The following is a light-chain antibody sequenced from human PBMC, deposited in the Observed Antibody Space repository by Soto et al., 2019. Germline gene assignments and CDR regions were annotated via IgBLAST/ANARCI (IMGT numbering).Light chain of an antibody. Sequence: DIQLTQSPSFLSASVGDRVTITCRASQGISSYLAWYQQKPGKAPKLLIYDASSLQSGIPSRFSGSGSETDFTLTISSLQPEDFATYYCQQSYSTPWTFGQGTKVDIK. V-gene: IGKV1-39*01. CDR2: DAS. CDR3: QQSYSTPWT. J-gene: IGKJ1*01. CDR1: QGISSY.